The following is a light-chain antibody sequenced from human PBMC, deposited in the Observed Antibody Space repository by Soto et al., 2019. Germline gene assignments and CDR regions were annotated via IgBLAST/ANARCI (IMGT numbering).Light chain of an antibody. CDR1: QSIISW. J-gene: IGKJ4*01. V-gene: IGKV1-33*01. CDR2: DAS. Sequence: GDRLTITCRASQSIISWLAWYQQKPGKAPNILIFDASNLDAGVPSMFSGSGAGTYFTCTIHSLQPEDVAADYCKHYDPLSPTFGGGTKVDIK. CDR3: KHYDPLSPT.